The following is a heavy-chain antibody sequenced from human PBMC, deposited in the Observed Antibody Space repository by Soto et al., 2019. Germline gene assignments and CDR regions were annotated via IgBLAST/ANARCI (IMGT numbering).Heavy chain of an antibody. CDR3: ARAFGELISYYYYYGMDV. Sequence: SETLSLTCAVSGYSIISGYYWGCIRQPPGKGLEWIGSIYHSGSTYYNPSLKSRVTISVDTSKNQFSLKLSSVTAADTAVYYCARAFGELISYYYYYGMDVWGQGTTVTVSS. J-gene: IGHJ6*02. D-gene: IGHD3-10*01. CDR2: IYHSGST. V-gene: IGHV4-38-2*01. CDR1: GYSIISGYY.